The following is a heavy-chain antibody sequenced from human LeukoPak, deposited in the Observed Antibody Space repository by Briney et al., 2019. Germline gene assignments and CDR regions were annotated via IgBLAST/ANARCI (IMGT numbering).Heavy chain of an antibody. V-gene: IGHV3-23*01. D-gene: IGHD2-2*01. J-gene: IGHJ4*02. CDR2: ISGSGGST. CDR3: AKDADIVVVPAACVY. CDR1: GFTFSSYA. Sequence: GGSLRLSCAASGFTFSSYAMSWVRQAPGKGLEWVSAISGSGGSTYYADSVKGRFTISRDNSKNTLYLQMNSLRAEDTAVYYRAKDADIVVVPAACVYWGQGTLVTVSS.